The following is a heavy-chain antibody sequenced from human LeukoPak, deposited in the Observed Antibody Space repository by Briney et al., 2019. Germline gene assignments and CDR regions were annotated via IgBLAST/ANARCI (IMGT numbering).Heavy chain of an antibody. J-gene: IGHJ4*02. CDR2: FDLEDGET. D-gene: IGHD2-21*02. CDR3: ARDGTCVDGGDCQDDDY. Sequence: ASVTVSCKVSGYTLTELSMHWVRQAPGKGLEWMGGFDLEDGETIYAQKFQGRVTITADESTSTAYMELSSLRSEDTAVYYCARDGTCVDGGDCQDDDYWGQGTLVTVSS. CDR1: GYTLTELS. V-gene: IGHV1-24*01.